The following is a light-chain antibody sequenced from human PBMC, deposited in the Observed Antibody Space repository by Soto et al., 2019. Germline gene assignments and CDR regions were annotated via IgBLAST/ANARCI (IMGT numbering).Light chain of an antibody. CDR1: QSVGSSY. CDR3: QQYGSLPQT. Sequence: ESVLTQSPGTLSLSPGERAALSCRASQSVGSSYLAWYQQKPGQAPRLLIYDTSNRATGIPDRFSGSGSGTDFTLTISRLEPEDLAVYYCQQYGSLPQTFGQGTKLEI. CDR2: DTS. J-gene: IGKJ2*01. V-gene: IGKV3-20*01.